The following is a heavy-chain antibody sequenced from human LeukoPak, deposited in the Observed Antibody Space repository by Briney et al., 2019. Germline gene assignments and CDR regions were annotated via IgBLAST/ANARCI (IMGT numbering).Heavy chain of an antibody. Sequence: SQTLSLTCAISGDSFSNNIATWNWVRQSPSRGLEWLGRTYYRSRWGNDYAISVKSRITINPDTSRNQFSLQLNSVTPEDTAVYYCVRGRYYFDYWGQGTLVTVSS. J-gene: IGHJ4*02. CDR3: VRGRYYFDY. V-gene: IGHV6-1*01. CDR1: GDSFSNNIAT. CDR2: TYYRSRWGN.